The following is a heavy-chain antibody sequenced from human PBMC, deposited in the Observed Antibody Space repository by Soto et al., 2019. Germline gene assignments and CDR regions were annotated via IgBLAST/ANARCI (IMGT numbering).Heavy chain of an antibody. CDR2: INAGNGNT. V-gene: IGHV1-3*01. D-gene: IGHD3-22*01. CDR3: ARESPSPLRPYYYDSSGYYPPALLFDY. CDR1: GYTFTSYA. J-gene: IGHJ4*02. Sequence: ASVKVSCKASGYTFTSYAMHWVRQAPGQRLEWMGWINAGNGNTKYSQKFQGRVTITTDTSTSTAYMELSSLRSEDTAVYYCARESPSPLRPYYYDSSGYYPPALLFDYWGQGTLVTVSS.